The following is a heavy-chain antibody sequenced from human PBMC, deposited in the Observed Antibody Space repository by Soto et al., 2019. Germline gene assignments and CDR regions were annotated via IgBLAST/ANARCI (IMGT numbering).Heavy chain of an antibody. CDR3: AGAINGYGGPFDP. Sequence: QVQLVESGGGVVQPGRSLRLSCAASGFTFSNDGMHRVRQAPGKWLEWVAVIWYDGSNKYYADSVKGRFTISRDNSKNTLYLQMTSLSAEDTAVYYCAGAINGYGGPFDPWGQGTLVTVSS. CDR1: GFTFSNDG. V-gene: IGHV3-33*01. D-gene: IGHD5-12*01. CDR2: IWYDGSNK. J-gene: IGHJ5*02.